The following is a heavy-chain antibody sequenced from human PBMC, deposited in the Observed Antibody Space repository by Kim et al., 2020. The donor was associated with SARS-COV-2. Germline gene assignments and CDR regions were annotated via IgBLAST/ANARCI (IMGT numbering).Heavy chain of an antibody. CDR1: GGSFSGYY. J-gene: IGHJ4*02. CDR2: INHSGST. D-gene: IGHD3-3*01. CDR3: ASPPGVRFSDC. V-gene: IGHV4-34*01. Sequence: SETLSLTCAVYGGSFSGYYWSWIRQPPGKGLEWIGEINHSGSTNYNPSLKSRVTISVDTSKNQFSLKLSSVTAADTAVYYCASPPGVRFSDCWGQGTLVTVSS.